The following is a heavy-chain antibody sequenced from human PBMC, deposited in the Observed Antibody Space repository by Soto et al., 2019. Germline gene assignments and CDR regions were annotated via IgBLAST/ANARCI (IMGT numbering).Heavy chain of an antibody. CDR3: ARGGRVDFDP. J-gene: IGHJ5*02. D-gene: IGHD3-10*01. CDR2: MNPNSGNT. V-gene: IGHV1-8*02. Sequence: ASVKVSCKASGYTFTGYYMDWVRQAPGQGLEWMGWMNPNSGNTGYAQKFQGRVTMTRNTSISTAYMELSSLRSEDTAVYYCARGGRVDFDPWGQGTLVTVSS. CDR1: GYTFTGYY.